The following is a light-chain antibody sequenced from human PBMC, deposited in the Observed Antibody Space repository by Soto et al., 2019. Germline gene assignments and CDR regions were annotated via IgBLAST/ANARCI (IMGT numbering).Light chain of an antibody. CDR1: SSNIGAGYD. CDR3: QSYDSSLSVWV. J-gene: IGLJ3*02. Sequence: QLVLTQPPSVSGAPGQRVTISCTGSSSNIGAGYDVHWYQQLPGTAPKLLIYGNSNRPSGVPDQFSGSKSGTSASLAITGLQAEDEADYYCQSYDSSLSVWVFGGGTKLTVL. V-gene: IGLV1-40*01. CDR2: GNS.